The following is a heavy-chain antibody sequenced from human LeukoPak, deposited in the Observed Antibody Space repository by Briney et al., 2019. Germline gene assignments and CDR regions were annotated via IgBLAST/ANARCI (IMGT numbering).Heavy chain of an antibody. D-gene: IGHD2-2*01. CDR3: ARGKVVVENWFDP. CDR1: GGTFSSYA. Sequence: ASVKVSCKASGGTFSSYAISWVRQAPGRGLEWMGRIIPIFGIANYAQKFQGRATITADKSTSTAYMELSSLRSEDTAVYYCARGKVVVENWFDPWGQGTLVTVSS. CDR2: IIPIFGIA. V-gene: IGHV1-69*04. J-gene: IGHJ5*02.